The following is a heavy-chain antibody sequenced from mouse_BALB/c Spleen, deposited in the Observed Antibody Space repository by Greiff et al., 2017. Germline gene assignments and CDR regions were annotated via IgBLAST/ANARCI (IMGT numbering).Heavy chain of an antibody. CDR2: IWAGGST. CDR3: ARDRKSPIYYDYDGGFAY. D-gene: IGHD2-4*01. V-gene: IGHV2-9*02. Sequence: VQLQESGPGLVAPSQSLSITCTVSGFSLTSYGVHWVRQPPGKGLEWLGVIWAGGSTNYNSALMSRLSISKDNSKSQVFLKMNSLQTDDTAMYYCARDRKSPIYYDYDGGFAYWGQGTLVTVSA. CDR1: GFSLTSYG. J-gene: IGHJ3*01.